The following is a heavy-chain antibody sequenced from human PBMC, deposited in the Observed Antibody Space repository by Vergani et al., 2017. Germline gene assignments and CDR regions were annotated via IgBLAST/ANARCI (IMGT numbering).Heavy chain of an antibody. V-gene: IGHV3-48*01. CDR1: GFTFRSYS. D-gene: IGHD7-27*01. J-gene: IGHJ4*02. CDR3: ARTLGIVVPDY. CDR2: ISSSSSTI. Sequence: EVQLVESGGGLVQPGGSLRLSCAASGFTFRSYSMNWVRQAPGKGLEWVSYISSSSSTIYYADSVKGRFTITRDNAKNSLYLQMNSLRAEDTAVYYCARTLGIVVPDYWGQGTLVTVSS.